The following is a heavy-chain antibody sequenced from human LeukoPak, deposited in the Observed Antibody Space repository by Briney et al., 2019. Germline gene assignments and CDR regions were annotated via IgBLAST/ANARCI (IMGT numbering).Heavy chain of an antibody. CDR1: GASISGYY. Sequence: SETLSLTCTVSGASISGYYWSWIRQPPGKGLEYIGYFYYTGSTNYNPSLKSRVTISVDTSKNQFSLKLSSVTAADTAVYYCARGRGGGGTSNNWFDPWGQGTHVIVSS. J-gene: IGHJ5*02. V-gene: IGHV4-59*01. D-gene: IGHD2-15*01. CDR2: FYYTGST. CDR3: ARGRGGGGTSNNWFDP.